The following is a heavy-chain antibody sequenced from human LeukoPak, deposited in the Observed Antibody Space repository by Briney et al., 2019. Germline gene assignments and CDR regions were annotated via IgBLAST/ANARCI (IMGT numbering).Heavy chain of an antibody. CDR3: ARAEKAVTGTLDY. J-gene: IGHJ4*02. CDR1: GDSISNYY. Sequence: SETLSLTCTVSGDSISNYYWSWIRQSPGKKLEWIGYMYNRGSTIYNPSLKSRVTISTDTTKNQFSLRLTSVTAADTAVYYCARAEKAVTGTLDYWGQGTLITVSS. CDR2: MYNRGST. D-gene: IGHD6-19*01. V-gene: IGHV4-59*01.